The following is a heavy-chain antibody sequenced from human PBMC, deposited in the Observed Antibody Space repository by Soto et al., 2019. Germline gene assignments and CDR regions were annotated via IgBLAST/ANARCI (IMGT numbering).Heavy chain of an antibody. D-gene: IGHD3-9*01. CDR1: GFTFSNAW. Sequence: EVQLVESGGGLVKPGGSLRLSCAASGFTFSNAWMSWVRQAPGKGLEWVGRIKSKTDGGTTDYAAPVKGRFTISRDDSKNTLYLQMNSLKTEDTAVYYCTTGLRKYYDILTGYFGYYMDVWGKGTTVTVSS. V-gene: IGHV3-15*01. CDR2: IKSKTDGGTT. CDR3: TTGLRKYYDILTGYFGYYMDV. J-gene: IGHJ6*03.